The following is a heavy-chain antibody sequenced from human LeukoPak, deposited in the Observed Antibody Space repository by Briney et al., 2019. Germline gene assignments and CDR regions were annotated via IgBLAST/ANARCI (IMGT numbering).Heavy chain of an antibody. CDR2: VVGGGTT. CDR1: GFTFSTFA. J-gene: IGHJ5*02. CDR3: AKDLHYNNGRWEFDP. D-gene: IGHD4-11*01. Sequence: GGSLRLSCAASGFTFSTFAMTWVRQAPGKGLEWVSGVVGGGTTYYADSVKGRFTLSKDNSKKTVYLQMNSLRVEDTAIYYCAKDLHYNNGRWEFDPWGQGTLVTVSS. V-gene: IGHV3-23*01.